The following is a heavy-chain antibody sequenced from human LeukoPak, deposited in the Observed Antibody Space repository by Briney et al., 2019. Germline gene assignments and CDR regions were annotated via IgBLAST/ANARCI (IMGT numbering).Heavy chain of an antibody. CDR3: AKRFSQGGGLGYFFDN. CDR1: GFXFSGDA. V-gene: IGHV3-23*01. J-gene: IGHJ4*02. CDR2: FTSSSDT. Sequence: RGSLRLSSAASGFXFSGDALRSVSAGPGERVWWGSIFTSSSDTYYADAVQGRFTISRDISKNTLYLQMNSLRADDTAVYYCAKRFSQGGGLGYFFDNWGQGTPVTVSS. D-gene: IGHD3-3*01.